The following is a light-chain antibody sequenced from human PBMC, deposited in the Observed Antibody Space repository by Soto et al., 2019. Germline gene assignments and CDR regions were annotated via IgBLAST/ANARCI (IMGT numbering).Light chain of an antibody. CDR1: QSISSY. CDR3: QQLNSYPFT. V-gene: IGKV1-9*01. Sequence: DVQLTQSPSSLSASVGDRVTITCRASQSISSYLNWYQQKPGKAPKLLIYAASTLQSGVPSRFSGSGSGTDFTLTISSLQPEDFATYHCQQLNSYPFTFGGGTKVDIK. J-gene: IGKJ4*01. CDR2: AAS.